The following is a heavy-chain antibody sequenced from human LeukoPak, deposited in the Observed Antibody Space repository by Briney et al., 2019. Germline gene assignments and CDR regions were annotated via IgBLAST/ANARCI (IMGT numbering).Heavy chain of an antibody. J-gene: IGHJ6*03. D-gene: IGHD3-3*01. Sequence: QTGGSLRLSCAASGFTFSTYAMNWVRQAPGKGLEWVSGITNSGVGTYYADSVKGRFTISRDNSKNTLYLQMNSLRAEDTAQYYCAKDRVLRFLYYYMDVWGKGTTVTVSS. CDR1: GFTFSTYA. CDR2: ITNSGVGT. V-gene: IGHV3-23*01. CDR3: AKDRVLRFLYYYMDV.